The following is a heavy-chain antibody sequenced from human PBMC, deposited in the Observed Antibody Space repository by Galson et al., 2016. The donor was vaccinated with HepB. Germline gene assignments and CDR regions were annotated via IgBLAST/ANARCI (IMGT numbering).Heavy chain of an antibody. D-gene: IGHD5-18*01. J-gene: IGHJ5*02. CDR2: IDHSGTT. Sequence: SETLSLTCTVSGGSINDDYWSWIRQPPGKGLEWIGYIDHSGTTNYSPLLRSRVTISIDMSKSLFSLRLTSVTAADTAVYYCARDVVGDTAMGWRRDWFDPWGQGTLVIVSS. V-gene: IGHV4-59*01. CDR1: GGSINDDY. CDR3: ARDVVGDTAMGWRRDWFDP.